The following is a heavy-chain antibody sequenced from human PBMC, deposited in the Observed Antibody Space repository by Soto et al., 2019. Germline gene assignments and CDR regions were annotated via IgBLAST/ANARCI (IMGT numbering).Heavy chain of an antibody. Sequence: PSETLSLTCSVSGASIRSNNYYWGWIRQPPGRGLEWIGSILYSGSTYYNPSLKSRGDISADTSKNQISLRLTSVTAADTVVYFCVRLDTTTTTILNYWGQGALVTVSS. J-gene: IGHJ4*02. D-gene: IGHD4-17*01. CDR2: ILYSGST. V-gene: IGHV4-39*01. CDR1: GASIRSNNYY. CDR3: VRLDTTTTTILNY.